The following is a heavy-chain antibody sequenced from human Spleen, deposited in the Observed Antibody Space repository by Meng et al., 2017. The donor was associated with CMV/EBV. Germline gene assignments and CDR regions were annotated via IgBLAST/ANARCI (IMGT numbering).Heavy chain of an antibody. Sequence: SGYIFSDYSIHWLRQTRGQGLEWMGWINPQHGVTEYRQKFQDRVTMTRDTSISSAYMLLSTLRSDDTALFYCARGLKGVTPGYIDQWGQGTLVTVSS. V-gene: IGHV1-2*02. CDR1: GYIFSDYS. CDR2: INPQHGVT. CDR3: ARGLKGVTPGYIDQ. J-gene: IGHJ4*02. D-gene: IGHD2-21*02.